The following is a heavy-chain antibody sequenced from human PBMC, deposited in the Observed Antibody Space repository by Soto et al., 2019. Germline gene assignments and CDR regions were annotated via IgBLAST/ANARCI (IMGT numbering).Heavy chain of an antibody. CDR1: GFTFSSYW. D-gene: IGHD1-26*01. J-gene: IGHJ4*02. CDR2: IKEDGSEK. CDR3: ARDPPGGGPGYDY. Sequence: EVQLVESGGGLVQPGGSLRLSCAASGFTFSSYWMTWVRQAPGKGLEWVANIKEDGSEKYYVDSVKGRFTISRDNAKNSLYLQMNSLRAEDTAVYYCARDPPGGGPGYDYLGQGTLVTVSS. V-gene: IGHV3-7*01.